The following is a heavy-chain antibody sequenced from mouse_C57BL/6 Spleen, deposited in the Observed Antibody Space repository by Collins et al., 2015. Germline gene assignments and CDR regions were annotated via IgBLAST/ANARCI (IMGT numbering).Heavy chain of an antibody. D-gene: IGHD2-5*01. J-gene: IGHJ4*01. V-gene: IGHV1-80*01. CDR3: ARSEYSNYRAMDY. Sequence: QVQLQQSGAELVKPGASVKISCKASGYAFSSYWMNWVKQRPGKGLEWIGQIYPGDGDTNYNGKFKGKATLTADKSSSTAYMQLSSLTSEDSAVYFCARSEYSNYRAMDYWGQGTSVTVSS. CDR2: IYPGDGDT. CDR1: GYAFSSYW.